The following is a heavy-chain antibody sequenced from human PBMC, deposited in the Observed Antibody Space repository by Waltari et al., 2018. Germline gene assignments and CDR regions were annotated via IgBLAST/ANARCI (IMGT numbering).Heavy chain of an antibody. V-gene: IGHV3-7*01. CDR3: ASTKYSGYEKFDY. J-gene: IGHJ4*02. CDR1: GFTFSSYW. CDR2: IKQDGSEK. Sequence: EVQLVESGGGLVQPGGSLRLSCAASGFTFSSYWMSWVRQAPGKGLEWVANIKQDGSEKYYVDSVKGRFTISRDNAKNSLYLQMNSLRAEDTAVYYCASTKYSGYEKFDYWGQGTLVTVSS. D-gene: IGHD5-12*01.